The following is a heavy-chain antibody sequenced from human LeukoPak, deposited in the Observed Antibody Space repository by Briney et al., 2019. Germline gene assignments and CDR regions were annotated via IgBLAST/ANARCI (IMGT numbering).Heavy chain of an antibody. J-gene: IGHJ4*02. Sequence: SVKVSCQASGGTFSSYAISWVRQAPGQGLEWVGGIIPIFGTANYAQKFQGRVTITTDESTSTAYMELSSLRSEDTAVYYCAREARSGWPTGDYWGQGTLVTVSS. CDR2: IIPIFGTA. D-gene: IGHD6-19*01. CDR3: AREARSGWPTGDY. V-gene: IGHV1-69*05. CDR1: GGTFSSYA.